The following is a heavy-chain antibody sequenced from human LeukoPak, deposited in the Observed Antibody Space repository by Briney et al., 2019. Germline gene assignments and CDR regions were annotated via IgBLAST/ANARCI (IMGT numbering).Heavy chain of an antibody. CDR1: GLTFSSYW. V-gene: IGHV3-74*01. CDR2: INSDGSST. CDR3: ARKYSSSWYYYYMDV. Sequence: GGSLRLSCAASGLTFSSYWMHWVRQAPGKGLVWVSRINSDGSSTIYADSVKGRFTISRDNAKNTLYLQMNSLRAEDTAVYYCARKYSSSWYYYYMDVWGKGTTVTVSS. J-gene: IGHJ6*03. D-gene: IGHD6-13*01.